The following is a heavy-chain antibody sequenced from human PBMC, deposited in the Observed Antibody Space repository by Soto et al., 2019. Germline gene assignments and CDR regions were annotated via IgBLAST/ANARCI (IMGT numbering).Heavy chain of an antibody. CDR3: ARGRWAAAWDFDY. Sequence: SQTLSLTCALSGDSFSSNSAAWNWIRQCPSRGLEWLGRTYYRSKWYNDYAVSVKSRITINTDTSKNQFSLQLNSVTPEDTALYYCARGRWAAAWDFDYLGQGTLVTVSS. CDR2: TYYRSKWYN. V-gene: IGHV6-1*01. D-gene: IGHD6-13*01. CDR1: GDSFSSNSAA. J-gene: IGHJ4*02.